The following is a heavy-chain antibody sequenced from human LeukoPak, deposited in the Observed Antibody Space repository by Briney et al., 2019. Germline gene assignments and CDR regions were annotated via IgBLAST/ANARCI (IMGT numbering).Heavy chain of an antibody. CDR2: ISGSGGST. J-gene: IGHJ4*02. Sequence: GGTLRLSCAASGFTFTSYAMSWVRQAPGKGLEWVSAISGSGGSTYYADSVKGRFTISRGNSKNTLYLQMNSLRAEDTAVYYCAKFALHVLGYWGQGTLVTVSS. V-gene: IGHV3-23*01. CDR1: GFTFTSYA. CDR3: AKFALHVLGY.